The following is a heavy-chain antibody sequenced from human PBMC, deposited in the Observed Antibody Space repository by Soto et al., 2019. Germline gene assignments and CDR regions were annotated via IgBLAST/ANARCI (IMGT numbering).Heavy chain of an antibody. D-gene: IGHD6-19*01. CDR3: ASSYSGWYLGGFDY. V-gene: IGHV4-34*01. CDR1: GGSFSGYY. CDR2: INHSGST. Sequence: QVQLQQWGAGLLKPSETLSLTCAVYGGSFSGYYWSWIRQPPGKGLEWIGEINHSGSTNYNPSLKTRVTISVDTSKNQFSLKLSSATAADTAVYYCASSYSGWYLGGFDYWGQGTLVTVSS. J-gene: IGHJ4*02.